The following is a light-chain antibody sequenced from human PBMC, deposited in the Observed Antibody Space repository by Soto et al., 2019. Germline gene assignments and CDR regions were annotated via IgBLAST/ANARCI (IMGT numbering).Light chain of an antibody. V-gene: IGKV4-1*01. CDR1: QSVLRTSNDKNS. J-gene: IGKJ2*01. Sequence: DIVMTQSPDSLAVSLGERATINCKSSQSVLRTSNDKNSLSWYQQKPGQPPKLLIYWASTRESGVPDRFSGSGSGTDFTLTISSLQAEDVAVYYCQQSYYAPDTFGLGTKLEIK. CDR2: WAS. CDR3: QQSYYAPDT.